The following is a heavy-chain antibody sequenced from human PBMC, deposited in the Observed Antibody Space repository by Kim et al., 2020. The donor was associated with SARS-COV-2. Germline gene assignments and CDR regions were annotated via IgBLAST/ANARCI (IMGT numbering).Heavy chain of an antibody. CDR3: AKGATPTGFDY. CDR2: T. J-gene: IGHJ4*02. D-gene: IGHD2-2*01. V-gene: IGHV1-2*05. Sequence: TSFERKFQGRVTMTRDTSINTVYMELSRLRSDDTVVYYCAKGATPTGFDYWGQGTLVTVSS.